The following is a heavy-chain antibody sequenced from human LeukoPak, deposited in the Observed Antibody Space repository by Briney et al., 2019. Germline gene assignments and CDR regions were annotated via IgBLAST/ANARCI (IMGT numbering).Heavy chain of an antibody. CDR3: ARDRDGSEDY. CDR1: GFTFSSYW. CDR2: INSARSST. V-gene: IGHV3-74*01. Sequence: GGSLRLSCAASGFTFSSYWMHWVRQAPGKGLVWVSRINSARSSTTYADSVQGRFTISRDNAKNTLYLQMNSLRAEDTALYYCARDRDGSEDYWGQGTLVTVSS. J-gene: IGHJ4*02. D-gene: IGHD1-26*01.